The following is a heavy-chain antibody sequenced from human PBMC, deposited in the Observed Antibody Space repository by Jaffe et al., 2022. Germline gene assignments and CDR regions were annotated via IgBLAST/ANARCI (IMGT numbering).Heavy chain of an antibody. CDR1: GYTLTELS. V-gene: IGHV1-24*01. CDR3: ATVGSGELERRRPTKYYYYYYYMDV. CDR2: FDPEDGET. D-gene: IGHD1-1*01. J-gene: IGHJ6*03. Sequence: QVQLVQSGAEVKKPGASVKVSCKVSGYTLTELSMHWVRQAPGKGLEWMGGFDPEDGETIYAQKFQGRVTMTEDTSTDTAYMELSSLRSEDTAVYYCATVGSGELERRRPTKYYYYYYYMDVWGKGTTVTVSS.